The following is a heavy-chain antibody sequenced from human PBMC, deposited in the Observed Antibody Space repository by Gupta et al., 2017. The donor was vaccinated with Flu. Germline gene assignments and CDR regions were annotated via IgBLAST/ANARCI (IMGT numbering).Heavy chain of an antibody. D-gene: IGHD6-25*01. Sequence: QVQLHPWGAGLLKPSETLSLPCTLHSGSLSGYYWRWTRQPPGKGLEWIGEINHGGSNTDNPARQGRVMILKDKSKNECSLRLNSGTAADTAVYYCARRKVAAISPHFEHWGLGTLVTVSS. CDR2: INHGGSN. CDR1: SGSLSGYY. J-gene: IGHJ4*02. CDR3: ARRKVAAISPHFEH. V-gene: IGHV4-34*01.